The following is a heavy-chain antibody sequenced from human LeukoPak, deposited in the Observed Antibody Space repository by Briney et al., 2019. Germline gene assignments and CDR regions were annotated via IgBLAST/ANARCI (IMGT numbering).Heavy chain of an antibody. Sequence: GGSLRLSCAASGFTYSSYSMNWVRQAPGKGLEWVSAISGSGGSTYYADSVKGRFTISRDNSKNTLYLQMNSLRAEDTAVYYCAKGRGSYPDAFDIWGQGTMVTVSS. CDR2: ISGSGGST. D-gene: IGHD3-16*02. J-gene: IGHJ3*02. CDR1: GFTYSSYS. V-gene: IGHV3-23*01. CDR3: AKGRGSYPDAFDI.